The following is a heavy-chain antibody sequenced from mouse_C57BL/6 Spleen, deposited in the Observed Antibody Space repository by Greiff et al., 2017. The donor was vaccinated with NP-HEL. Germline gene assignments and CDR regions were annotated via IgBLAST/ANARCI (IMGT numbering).Heavy chain of an antibody. D-gene: IGHD2-2*01. J-gene: IGHJ3*01. Sequence: QVQLKQPGAELVKPGASVKMSCKASGYTFTSYWITWVKQRPGQGLEWIGDIYPGSGSTNYNEKFKSKATLTVDTSSSTAYMQLSSLTSEDSAVYYCAVWLRRTGPFAYWGQGTLVTVSA. CDR3: AVWLRRTGPFAY. V-gene: IGHV1-55*01. CDR2: IYPGSGST. CDR1: GYTFTSYW.